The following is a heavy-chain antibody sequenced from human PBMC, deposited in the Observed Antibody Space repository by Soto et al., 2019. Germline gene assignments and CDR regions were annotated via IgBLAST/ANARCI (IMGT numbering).Heavy chain of an antibody. CDR1: GGSFSGYY. D-gene: IGHD3-22*01. V-gene: IGHV4-34*01. CDR2: INHSGST. Sequence: LSLTCAVYGGSFSGYYWSWIRQPPGKGLEWSGEINHSGSTNYNPSLKSRVTISVDTSKNQFSLKLSSVTAADTAVYYCARDYDSSGPWGQGTLVTVSS. J-gene: IGHJ5*02. CDR3: ARDYDSSGP.